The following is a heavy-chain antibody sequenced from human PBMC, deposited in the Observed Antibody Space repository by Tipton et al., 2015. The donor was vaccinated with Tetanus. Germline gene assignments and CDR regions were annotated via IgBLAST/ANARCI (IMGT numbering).Heavy chain of an antibody. CDR1: GGSIRSGGYY. J-gene: IGHJ3*02. D-gene: IGHD1-26*01. Sequence: TLSLTCTVSGGSIRSGGYYWTWIRQHPERGLEWIGYIFSGGTTFYSPSLNGRVSMSLDTSKNLFALRLASVTAADTAVYYCARDRHPYRISGAFRGNDALDIWGPGALVTVSS. CDR2: IFSGGTT. V-gene: IGHV4-31*03. CDR3: ARDRHPYRISGAFRGNDALDI.